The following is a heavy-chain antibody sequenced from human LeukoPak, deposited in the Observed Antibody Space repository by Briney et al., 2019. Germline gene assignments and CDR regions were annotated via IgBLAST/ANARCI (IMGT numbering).Heavy chain of an antibody. CDR2: IYPGDSDT. J-gene: IGHJ4*02. V-gene: IGHV5-51*01. CDR3: ARQGYSYAPFDY. CDR1: GYRFSNYW. Sequence: RGESLKISCKGSGYRFSNYWIGWVRQMPGKGLECMGIIYPGDSDTRYSPSFQGQVTITADKSIITAYLQWRSLKASDAAMYYCARQGYSYAPFDYWGQGTLVPVSS. D-gene: IGHD5-18*01.